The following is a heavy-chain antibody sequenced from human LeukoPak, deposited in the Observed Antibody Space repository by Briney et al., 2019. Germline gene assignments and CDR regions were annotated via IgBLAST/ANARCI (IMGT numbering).Heavy chain of an antibody. CDR1: GGSISSGDYS. Sequence: SQTLSLTCTVSGGSISSGDYSWNWIRQPPGKGLEWIGNIYYSGSTSYNPSLKSRVTVSVDTSKNQFSLKLSSVTAADTAVYYCASSITGTTGWFDPWGQGTLVTVSS. J-gene: IGHJ5*02. D-gene: IGHD1-7*01. V-gene: IGHV4-30-4*01. CDR3: ASSITGTTGWFDP. CDR2: IYYSGST.